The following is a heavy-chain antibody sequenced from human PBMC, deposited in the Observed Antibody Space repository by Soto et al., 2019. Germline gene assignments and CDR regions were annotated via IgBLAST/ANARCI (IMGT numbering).Heavy chain of an antibody. Sequence: QVQLVQSGAEVKKPGSSVKVSCTASGGTFSRNAINWVRQAPGQGLEWMGGIIPILGTPNYARKFQGRVTITADKSTSTASMELSSLISEDMAVYYCATARFGLSSGGPRGYYGTDVWGQGTTVSVSS. V-gene: IGHV1-69*06. CDR3: ATARFGLSSGGPRGYYGTDV. J-gene: IGHJ6*02. CDR1: GGTFSRNA. D-gene: IGHD2-15*01. CDR2: IIPILGTP.